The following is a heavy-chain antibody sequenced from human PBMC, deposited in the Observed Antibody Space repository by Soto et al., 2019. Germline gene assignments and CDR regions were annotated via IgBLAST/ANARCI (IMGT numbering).Heavy chain of an antibody. Sequence: PGGSLRLSCAASGFTFCTYTMDWVRQAPGKGLEWVAGIFPGGSTYYANSVKGRVTITRDTFASAAYLDLGSLTSEDTAVYYCARDIINSGPDSWGQGTLVTV. D-gene: IGHD1-20*01. CDR3: ARDIINSGPDS. CDR2: IFPGGST. CDR1: GFTFCTYT. J-gene: IGHJ4*02. V-gene: IGHV3-66*01.